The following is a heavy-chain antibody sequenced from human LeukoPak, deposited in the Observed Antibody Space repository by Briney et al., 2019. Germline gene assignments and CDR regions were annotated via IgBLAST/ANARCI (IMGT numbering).Heavy chain of an antibody. D-gene: IGHD3-22*01. J-gene: IGHJ4*02. CDR2: IIPIFGTA. Sequence: ASVKVSCKASGGTFSSYAISWVRQAPGQGLEWMGGIIPIFGTANYAQKFQGRVTITADESTSTAYMELSSLRSEDTAVYYCASLYDSSGYQDPFDYWGQGTLVTVSS. V-gene: IGHV1-69*13. CDR3: ASLYDSSGYQDPFDY. CDR1: GGTFSSYA.